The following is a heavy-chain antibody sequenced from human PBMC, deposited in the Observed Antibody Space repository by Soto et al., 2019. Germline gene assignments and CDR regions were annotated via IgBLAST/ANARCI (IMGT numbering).Heavy chain of an antibody. CDR3: ARVADTAMVYYYYGMDV. D-gene: IGHD5-18*01. J-gene: IGHJ6*02. V-gene: IGHV1-69*13. Sequence: SVKVSCKASGGTFSSYAISWVRQAPGQGLEWMGGIIPIFGTANYAQKFQGRVTITADESTSTAYMELSSLRSEDTAVYYCARVADTAMVYYYYGMDVWGQGTTVTVSS. CDR2: IIPIFGTA. CDR1: GGTFSSYA.